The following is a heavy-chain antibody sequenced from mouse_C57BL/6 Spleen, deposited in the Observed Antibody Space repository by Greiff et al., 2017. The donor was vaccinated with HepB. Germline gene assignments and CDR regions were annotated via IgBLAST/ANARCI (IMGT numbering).Heavy chain of an antibody. Sequence: QVQLQQPGAELVKPGASVKLSCKASGYTFTSYWMHWVKQRPGQGLEWIGMIHPNSGSTNYNVKFKSKATLTVDKSSSTAYMQLSSLTSEDSAVYYCARYDYDVPDYWGQGTTLTVSS. CDR1: GYTFTSYW. V-gene: IGHV1-64*01. D-gene: IGHD2-4*01. CDR3: ARYDYDVPDY. CDR2: IHPNSGST. J-gene: IGHJ2*01.